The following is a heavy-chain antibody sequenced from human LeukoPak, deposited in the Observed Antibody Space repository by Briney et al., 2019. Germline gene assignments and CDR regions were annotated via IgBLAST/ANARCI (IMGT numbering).Heavy chain of an antibody. Sequence: GASVKVSCKASGYTFGIYDINWVRQATGQGLEWMGWIKPNTGNTGYAQKFQGRVTFTRDPSISTAYMELSSLTSEDTAVYYCGRVLGGGNLVHFDYWGQGALVTVSS. CDR2: IKPNTGNT. V-gene: IGHV1-8*02. CDR3: GRVLGGGNLVHFDY. J-gene: IGHJ4*02. CDR1: GYTFGIYD. D-gene: IGHD4-23*01.